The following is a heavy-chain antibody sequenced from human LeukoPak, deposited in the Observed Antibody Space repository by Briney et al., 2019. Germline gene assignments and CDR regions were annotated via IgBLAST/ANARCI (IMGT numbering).Heavy chain of an antibody. Sequence: QPGGSLRLSCAASGFTFSSYSMSWVRQAPGKGLEWISGISVSGHRTYHAASVKGRFTISRDNSNNMVYLQMNSLRAEDTAVYYCARGGTYYDSSGYSRFDYWGQGTLVTVSS. CDR3: ARGGTYYDSSGYSRFDY. CDR2: ISVSGHRT. D-gene: IGHD3-22*01. V-gene: IGHV3-23*01. CDR1: GFTFSSYS. J-gene: IGHJ4*02.